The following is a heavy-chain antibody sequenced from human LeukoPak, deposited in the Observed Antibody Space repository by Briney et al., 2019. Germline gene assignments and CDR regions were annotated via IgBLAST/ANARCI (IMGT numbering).Heavy chain of an antibody. V-gene: IGHV1-2*02. CDR2: INTNIGGT. Sequence: ASVMLSCKASGYSFTGYYMRWVRQAPGQGLERMGWINTNIGGTNYAQKFQGRVTMTRDTSTSTAYMERSRLRSDDTGVYYCARDLPGWPVAILWGQGTLVTVSS. J-gene: IGHJ4*02. CDR3: ARDLPGWPVAIL. D-gene: IGHD2-2*01. CDR1: GYSFTGYY.